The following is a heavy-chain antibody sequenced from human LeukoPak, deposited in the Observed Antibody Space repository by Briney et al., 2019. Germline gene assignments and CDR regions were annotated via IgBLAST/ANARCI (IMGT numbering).Heavy chain of an antibody. Sequence: SVKVSCKASGGTFSSYAISWVRQAPGQGLEWMGGIIPIFGTANYAQKFQGRVTITADESTSTAYMELSSLRSEDTAVYYCARGLSGAITYYFDYWGQGALVTVSS. J-gene: IGHJ4*02. V-gene: IGHV1-69*13. CDR2: IIPIFGTA. CDR1: GGTFSSYA. D-gene: IGHD6-25*01. CDR3: ARGLSGAITYYFDY.